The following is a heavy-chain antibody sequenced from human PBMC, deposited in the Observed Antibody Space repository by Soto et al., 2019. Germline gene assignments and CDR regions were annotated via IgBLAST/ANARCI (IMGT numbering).Heavy chain of an antibody. CDR3: ARGGDYYYGLDV. CDR1: GYTFTSYG. CDR2: ISAFNGQT. V-gene: IGHV1-18*01. Sequence: ASVKVSCKASGYTFTSYGVSWVRQAPGQGLEWMGWISAFNGQTNYIQKVQGRVTLTTEASTSTAYMELRSLRSDDTAVYYCARGGDYYYGLDVWGQGTTVTVSS. D-gene: IGHD3-16*01. J-gene: IGHJ6*02.